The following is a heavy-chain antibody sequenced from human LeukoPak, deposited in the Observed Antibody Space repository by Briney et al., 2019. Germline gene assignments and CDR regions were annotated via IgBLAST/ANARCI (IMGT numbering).Heavy chain of an antibody. CDR1: GFTFSSYE. D-gene: IGHD6-13*01. CDR3: ASFHPVSEQQT. Sequence: GGSLRLSCAASGFTFSSYEMNWVRQAPGKGLEWVSYISSSGSTIYYADSVKGRFTISRDNAKNSLYLQMNSLRSDDTAVYYCASFHPVSEQQTWGQGTLVTVSS. V-gene: IGHV3-48*03. CDR2: ISSSGSTI. J-gene: IGHJ5*02.